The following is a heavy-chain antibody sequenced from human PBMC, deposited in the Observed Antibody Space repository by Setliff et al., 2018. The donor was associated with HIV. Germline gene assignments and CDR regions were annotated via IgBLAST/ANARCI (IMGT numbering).Heavy chain of an antibody. CDR3: ARDWNGDGRSIDS. D-gene: IGHD1-1*01. CDR2: IFRTSDYM. Sequence: GGSLRLSCVASGFAFNTYDMNWVRQAPGKGLEWVSFIFRTSDYMDYRDSVKGRFTISRDNSKNTLYLQMNSLRAGDTAVYYCARDWNGDGRSIDSWGQGTLVTVSS. J-gene: IGHJ5*01. V-gene: IGHV3-21*04. CDR1: GFAFNTYD.